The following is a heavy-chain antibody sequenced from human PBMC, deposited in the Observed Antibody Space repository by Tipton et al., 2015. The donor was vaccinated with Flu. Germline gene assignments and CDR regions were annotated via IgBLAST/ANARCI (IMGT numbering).Heavy chain of an antibody. Sequence: TLSLTCTVSGGSVSSGSYFWSWIRQPAGKGLEWIGRMYTSGSTNYNPSLKSRVTISVDTSKNQFSLKLNSVTAADTAVYYCAREKDSRGSEYFQQWGQGTLVTVSS. CDR1: GGSVSSGSYF. D-gene: IGHD6-19*01. V-gene: IGHV4-61*02. J-gene: IGHJ1*01. CDR2: MYTSGST. CDR3: AREKDSRGSEYFQQ.